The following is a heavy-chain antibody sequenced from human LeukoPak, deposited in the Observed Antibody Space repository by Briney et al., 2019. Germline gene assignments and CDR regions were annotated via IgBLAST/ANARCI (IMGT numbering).Heavy chain of an antibody. D-gene: IGHD3-22*01. CDR2: INPSGGST. CDR1: GGTFSSYA. CDR3: ARDSAGDTYYYDSSGFSWFDP. Sequence: ASVKVSCKASGGTFSSYAISWVRQAPGQGLEWMGIINPSGGSTSYAQKFQGRVTMTRDMSTSTVYMELSSLRSEDTAVYYCARDSAGDTYYYDSSGFSWFDPWGQGTLVTVSS. J-gene: IGHJ5*02. V-gene: IGHV1-46*01.